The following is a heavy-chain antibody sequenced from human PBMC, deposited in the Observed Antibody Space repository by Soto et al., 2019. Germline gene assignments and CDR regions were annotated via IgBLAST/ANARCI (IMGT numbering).Heavy chain of an antibody. CDR3: AREYAYKIDF. D-gene: IGHD1-20*01. CDR1: GGSPKDYY. CDR2: VYYNGIT. J-gene: IGHJ4*02. Sequence: SQKWPLTYTVSGGSPKDYYCSWIRQPPGKGLECVGYVYYNGITNYNPSLKSRATTSIDTSKNQFSLKLISVTAADTAVYYCAREYAYKIDFWGQGTLVT. V-gene: IGHV4-59*01.